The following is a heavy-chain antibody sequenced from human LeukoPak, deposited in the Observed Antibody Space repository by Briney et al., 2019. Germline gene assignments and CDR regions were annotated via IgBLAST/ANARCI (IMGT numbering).Heavy chain of an antibody. CDR1: GYTFNSYG. V-gene: IGHV1-18*01. Sequence: ASVKVSCKASGYTFNSYGFSWVRQAPRQGLEWMGWISAYNGNTNYAQKLQGRVTMTTDTSTSTAYMELRSLRSDDTAVYYCARDRAAAANWFDPWGQGTLVTVSS. J-gene: IGHJ5*02. CDR3: ARDRAAAANWFDP. CDR2: ISAYNGNT. D-gene: IGHD6-13*01.